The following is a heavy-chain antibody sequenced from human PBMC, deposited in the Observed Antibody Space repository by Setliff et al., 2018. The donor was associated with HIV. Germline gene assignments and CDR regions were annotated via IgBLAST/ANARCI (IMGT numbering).Heavy chain of an antibody. J-gene: IGHJ6*03. CDR3: ARGDQTGYYRTYFYYMDL. CDR2: VNSDGSST. V-gene: IGHV3-74*01. D-gene: IGHD3-9*01. Sequence: PGGSLRLSCAASGFTTSSFSMYWVRQAPGKGLVWVSRVNSDGSSTNYADSVKGRFAMCRDNAKNTLHLQMNSLRAEDTALYYCARGDQTGYYRTYFYYMDLWGKGTTVTAP. CDR1: GFTTSSFS.